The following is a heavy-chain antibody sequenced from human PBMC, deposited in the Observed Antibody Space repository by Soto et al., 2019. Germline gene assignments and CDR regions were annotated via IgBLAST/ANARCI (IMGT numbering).Heavy chain of an antibody. V-gene: IGHV3-23*01. Sequence: GGSLRLSCAASGFTFSSYAMSWVRQAPGKGLEWVSAISGSGGSTYYADSVKGRFTISRDNSKNTLYLQMNSLRAEDTAVYYCAKDISRRMITFGGVIVPDAFDIWGQGTMVTVSS. CDR3: AKDISRRMITFGGVIVPDAFDI. CDR2: ISGSGGST. CDR1: GFTFSSYA. D-gene: IGHD3-16*02. J-gene: IGHJ3*02.